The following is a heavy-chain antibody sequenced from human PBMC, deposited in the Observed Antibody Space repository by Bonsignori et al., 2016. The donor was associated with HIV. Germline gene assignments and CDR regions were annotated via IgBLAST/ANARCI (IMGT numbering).Heavy chain of an antibody. V-gene: IGHV4-34*01. D-gene: IGHD3-22*01. CDR3: AREGDSSGYPIDY. J-gene: IGHJ4*02. CDR2: INHSGST. Sequence: SETLSLTCALYGGSFSSYYWSWIRQPPGKGLEWIGEINHSGSTNYNPSLKSRITISVDTSKNQFSLKLRSVTAADTAVYYCAREGDSSGYPIDYWGQGTLVTVSS. CDR1: GGSFSSYY.